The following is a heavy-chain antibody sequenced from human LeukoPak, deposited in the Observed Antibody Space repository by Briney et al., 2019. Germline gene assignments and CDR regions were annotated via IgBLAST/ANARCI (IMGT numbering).Heavy chain of an antibody. CDR3: ARRRCSSTSCFEDY. D-gene: IGHD2-2*01. J-gene: IGHJ4*02. Sequence: PGGSLRLSCAASGFTLSTYTMNWFRQAPGEGLEWVSAISGSGDSTYYADSVKGRFTVSRDNAKNSLYLQMNSLRAEDTAVYYCARRRCSSTSCFEDYWGQGTLVTVSS. V-gene: IGHV3-23*01. CDR2: ISGSGDST. CDR1: GFTLSTYT.